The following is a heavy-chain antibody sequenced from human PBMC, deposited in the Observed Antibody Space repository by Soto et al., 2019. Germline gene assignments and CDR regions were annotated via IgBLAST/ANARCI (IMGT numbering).Heavy chain of an antibody. CDR3: ARLANIFDCII. Sequence: SYQCSGYIVSKYRQGPVRKIPGKGLEWMGMIYPGDSDPRYSPSFQGQVTISADKSISTAYRQWSSLKASYTALDYCARLANIFDCIIWGQGTLDTVS. CDR2: IYPGDSDP. CDR1: GYIVSKYR. V-gene: IGHV5-51*01. J-gene: IGHJ4*02. D-gene: IGHD3-9*01.